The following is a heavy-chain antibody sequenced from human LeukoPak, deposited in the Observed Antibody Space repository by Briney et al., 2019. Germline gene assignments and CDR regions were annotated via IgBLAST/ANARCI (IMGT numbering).Heavy chain of an antibody. Sequence: SGPTLVNPTQTLTLTCTFSGFSLNTSDFGVVVGWLRQPPGKALEWLALIYWNDDKRYTPSLKSRLTITKDTSKNQVVLTMTNVDPVDTGTYYCAHSRTDLLSGFPVWYLDLWGRGTLVTVSS. D-gene: IGHD3-3*01. CDR1: GFSLNTSDFGVV. V-gene: IGHV2-5*01. J-gene: IGHJ2*01. CDR2: IYWNDDK. CDR3: AHSRTDLLSGFPVWYLDL.